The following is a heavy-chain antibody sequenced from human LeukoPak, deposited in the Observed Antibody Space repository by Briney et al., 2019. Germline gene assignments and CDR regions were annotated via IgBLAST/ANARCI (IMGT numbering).Heavy chain of an antibody. V-gene: IGHV3-21*01. D-gene: IGHD4-23*01. CDR3: ARPLGTVVTPLDY. Sequence: GGTLRLSCAASGFTFSSYSMNWVRQAPGKGLEWVSSISSSSSYIYYADSVKGRFTISRDNDKNSLYLQMNSLRTEDTAVYYCARPLGTVVTPLDYWGQGTLVTVSS. CDR1: GFTFSSYS. J-gene: IGHJ4*02. CDR2: ISSSSSYI.